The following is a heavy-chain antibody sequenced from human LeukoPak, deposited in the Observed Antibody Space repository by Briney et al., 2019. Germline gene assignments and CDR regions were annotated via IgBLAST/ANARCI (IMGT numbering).Heavy chain of an antibody. J-gene: IGHJ4*02. CDR1: GFIFTDYW. Sequence: PGGSLRLSCAASGFIFTDYWMNWVRQAPGKGLEWVAMIKYDGIDKKYLDSVKGRFTISRDNAKNSLYLEMNSLRAEDTAMYYCVRNRGWLQFDNXGQGTLXTVSS. CDR3: VRNRGWLQFDN. CDR2: IKYDGIDK. D-gene: IGHD5-24*01. V-gene: IGHV3-7*01.